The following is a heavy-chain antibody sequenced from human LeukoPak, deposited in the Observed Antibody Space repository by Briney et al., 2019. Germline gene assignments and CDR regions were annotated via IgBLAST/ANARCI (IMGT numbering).Heavy chain of an antibody. CDR1: GFTCDDYA. CDR3: AKEGVGYCSGGSRYSVVY. J-gene: IGHJ4*02. D-gene: IGHD2-15*01. Sequence: GGSLRLSCAASGFTCDDYAMHWVRQAPGKGLEWVSGISWNSGSIGYADSVKGRFTISRDNAKNSLYLQMNSLRAEDTALYYCAKEGVGYCSGGSRYSVVYWGQGTLSPSPQ. V-gene: IGHV3-9*01. CDR2: ISWNSGSI.